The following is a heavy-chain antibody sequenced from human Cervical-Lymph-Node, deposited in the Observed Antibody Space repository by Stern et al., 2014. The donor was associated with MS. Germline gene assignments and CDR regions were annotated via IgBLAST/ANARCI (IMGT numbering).Heavy chain of an antibody. CDR1: GGSISSSNW. D-gene: IGHD3-9*01. Sequence: QVQLQESGPGLVKPSGTLSLTCAVSGGSISSSNWWSWVRQPPGKGLEWFGDIYQSGSTNYTPSLKSRVTISVDKSKNQFSLKLSSVTAADTAVYYCARVDDILTGYYPTFDYWGQGTLVTVSS. CDR2: IYQSGST. J-gene: IGHJ4*02. V-gene: IGHV4-4*02. CDR3: ARVDDILTGYYPTFDY.